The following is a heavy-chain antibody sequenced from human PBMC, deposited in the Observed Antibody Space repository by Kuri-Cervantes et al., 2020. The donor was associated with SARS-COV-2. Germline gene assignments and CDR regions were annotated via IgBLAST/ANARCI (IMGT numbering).Heavy chain of an antibody. Sequence: GESLKISCAASGFTFSGSAMHWVRQASGKGLEWVGRIRSKANSYATAYAASVKGRFTISRDDSKNTAYLQMNSLKTEDTAVYHCTSLSTVAPFDYWGQGTLVTVSS. CDR1: GFTFSGSA. V-gene: IGHV3-73*01. D-gene: IGHD4-11*01. CDR2: IRSKANSYAT. J-gene: IGHJ4*02. CDR3: TSLSTVAPFDY.